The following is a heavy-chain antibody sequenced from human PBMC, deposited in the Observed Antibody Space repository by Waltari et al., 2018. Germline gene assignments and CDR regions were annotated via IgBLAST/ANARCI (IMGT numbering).Heavy chain of an antibody. V-gene: IGHV3-7*01. D-gene: IGHD3-16*01. Sequence: EVQLVESGGGLVQPGGSLRLSCAASAFTFSKFWMSWVRQAPGKGVEWVANIYQDGSVTNYVDSVKGRFTTSRDNARNSLYLQMNSLRADDTAVYYCVRDDDGGMGAVWGQGTTVTVSS. J-gene: IGHJ6*02. CDR2: IYQDGSVT. CDR3: VRDDDGGMGAV. CDR1: AFTFSKFW.